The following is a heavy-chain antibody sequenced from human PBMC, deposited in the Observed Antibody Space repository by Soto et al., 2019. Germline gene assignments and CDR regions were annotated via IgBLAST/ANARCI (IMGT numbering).Heavy chain of an antibody. CDR2: INHSGST. CDR1: GGSFSCYY. V-gene: IGHV4-34*01. Sequence: SETLSLTCAVYGGSFSCYYWSWIRQPPGKGLECIGEINHSGSTNYNPSLKSRVTISVDTSKNQFSLQLNSVTPEDTAVYYCARDPAWWYSSSSGGYYYGMDVWGQGTTVTVSS. CDR3: ARDPAWWYSSSSGGYYYGMDV. D-gene: IGHD6-6*01. J-gene: IGHJ6*02.